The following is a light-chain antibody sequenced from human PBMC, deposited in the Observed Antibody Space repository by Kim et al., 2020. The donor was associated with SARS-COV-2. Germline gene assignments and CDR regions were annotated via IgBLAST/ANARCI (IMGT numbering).Light chain of an antibody. V-gene: IGLV3-19*01. CDR1: GLRSYY. J-gene: IGLJ2*01. CDR3: NSRDSSGNHLKV. CDR2: GKN. Sequence: GQNVRITCQGDGLRSYYASWYQQKPGQAPVLVIYGKNNRPSGIPDRFSGSSSGNTASLTITGAQAEDEADYYCNSRDSSGNHLKVFGGGTQLTVL.